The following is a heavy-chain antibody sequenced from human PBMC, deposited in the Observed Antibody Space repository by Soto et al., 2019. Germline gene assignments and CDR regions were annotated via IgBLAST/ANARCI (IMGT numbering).Heavy chain of an antibody. CDR3: TTYHGDYNFDN. CDR1: GYTLNEVA. D-gene: IGHD4-17*01. V-gene: IGHV1-24*01. CDR2: FDPDEAET. J-gene: IGHJ4*02. Sequence: QVQLVQSGAEVKKPGASVKVSCKVSGYTLNEVAMHWVRQAPGKGLEWLGGFDPDEAETIYAQHFQGRVTMTEDTSTATVYMELSSLRSEDTALYFCTTYHGDYNFDNWGQGTLVTVSS.